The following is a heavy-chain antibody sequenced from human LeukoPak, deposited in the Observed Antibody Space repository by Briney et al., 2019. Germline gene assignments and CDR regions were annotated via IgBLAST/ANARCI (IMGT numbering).Heavy chain of an antibody. D-gene: IGHD3-9*01. J-gene: IGHJ4*02. V-gene: IGHV4-38-2*02. CDR1: GGSISSYY. Sequence: SETLSLTCTVSGGSISSYYWDWIRQPPGKGLEWIGSIYPSGSTYYNPSLKSRVTISVDTSKNQFSLRLSSVTAADTAVYYCARDRSLYYDILTGRDYWGQGTLVTVSS. CDR2: IYPSGST. CDR3: ARDRSLYYDILTGRDY.